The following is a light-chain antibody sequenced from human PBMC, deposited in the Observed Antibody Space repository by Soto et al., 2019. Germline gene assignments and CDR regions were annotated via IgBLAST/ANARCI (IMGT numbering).Light chain of an antibody. V-gene: IGLV2-14*01. CDR3: SSSTSTSTLMI. CDR2: EVS. Sequence: QSALTQPASVSGSPGQSITISCTGTSSDVGRYKFVSWYQQYPGKAPRLMMYEVSNRPSGVSNRFSGSKSGNTASLAISGLQTEDEAIYYCSSSTSTSTLMIFGGGTKFTVL. J-gene: IGLJ2*01. CDR1: SSDVGRYKF.